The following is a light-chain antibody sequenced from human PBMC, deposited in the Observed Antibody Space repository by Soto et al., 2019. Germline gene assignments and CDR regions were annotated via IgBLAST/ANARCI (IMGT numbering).Light chain of an antibody. J-gene: IGKJ1*01. CDR2: DAS. V-gene: IGKV1-5*02. CDR1: QSVGSR. CDR3: QQYNSYPWT. Sequence: DIQVTQSPSSLTASIGERVTIMCRASQSVGSRLNWYQQKPGKAPKLLIYDASSLESGVPSRFSGSGSGTEFTLTISSLQPDDFATYYCQQYNSYPWTFGQGTKVDIK.